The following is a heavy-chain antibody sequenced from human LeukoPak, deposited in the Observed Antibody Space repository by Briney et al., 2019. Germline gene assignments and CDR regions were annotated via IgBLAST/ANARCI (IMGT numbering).Heavy chain of an antibody. Sequence: PSETLSHTCTVSGGSMSSYYWSWIRQPPGKGLEWIGYIFYSGSTNYNPSLKSRVTLSVDTSKNQFSLKLGSVTAADTAVYYCARQPYMLGAYYFDYWGQGTLVTVSS. CDR3: ARQPYMLGAYYFDY. CDR1: GGSMSSYY. J-gene: IGHJ4*02. D-gene: IGHD1-26*01. CDR2: IFYSGST. V-gene: IGHV4-59*08.